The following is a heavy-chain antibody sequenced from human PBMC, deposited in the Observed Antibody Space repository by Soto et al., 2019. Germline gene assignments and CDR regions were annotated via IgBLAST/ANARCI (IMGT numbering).Heavy chain of an antibody. CDR3: ARHPNSSSSSNWFDP. CDR1: GGSFSGYY. V-gene: IGHV4-34*01. CDR2: INHSGST. Sequence: QVQLQQWGAGLLKPSETLSLTCAVYGGSFSGYYWSWIRQPPGKGLEWIGEINHSGSTNYNPSLKSRVTISVDTSKNQFSLKLSSVTAADTAVYYCARHPNSSSSSNWFDPWGQGTLVTVSS. J-gene: IGHJ5*02. D-gene: IGHD6-6*01.